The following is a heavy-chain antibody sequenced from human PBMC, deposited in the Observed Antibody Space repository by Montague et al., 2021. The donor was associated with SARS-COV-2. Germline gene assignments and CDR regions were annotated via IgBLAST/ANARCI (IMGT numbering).Heavy chain of an antibody. J-gene: IGHJ5*02. CDR3: AKGSHIYETRGLRTGWFDP. Sequence: SETLSLTCAVYVPSFVVYHWRRSRQYTGELLSRYEDVIHRGQTSYSPSLQSRLTMSVDTYKKQFSLRLSSVTAADTAVYFCAKGSHIYETRGLRTGWFDPWGQGTLVTVSS. D-gene: IGHD7-27*01. CDR2: VIHRGQT. CDR1: VPSFVVYH. V-gene: IGHV4-34*01.